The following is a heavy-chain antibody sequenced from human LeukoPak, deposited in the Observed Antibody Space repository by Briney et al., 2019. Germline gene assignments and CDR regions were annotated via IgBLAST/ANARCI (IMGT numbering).Heavy chain of an antibody. CDR3: ARDRTSTWYGGIDY. J-gene: IGHJ4*02. CDR1: GYTFDVYY. CDR2: INSNSGDT. D-gene: IGHD6-13*01. Sequence: ASVKVSCEASGYTFDVYYIHWVRQAPGQGLEWMGCINSNSGDTNHAQKFHGRVTMTRDTSITTAYMELSSLRFDDTAVYYCARDRTSTWYGGIDYWGQGTLVTVSS. V-gene: IGHV1-2*02.